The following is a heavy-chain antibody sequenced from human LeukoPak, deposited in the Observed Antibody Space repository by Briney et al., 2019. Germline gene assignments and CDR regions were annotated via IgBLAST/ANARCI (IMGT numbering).Heavy chain of an antibody. CDR1: GFAFSGYW. D-gene: IGHD3-16*01. CDR2: INQDGSET. Sequence: VQPGGSLRLSCAASGFAFSGYWMSWVRQAPGKGLEWVANINQDGSETYYVDSVKGRFTISRDNSYNTVSLQMNSLRDEDTGVYFCAKGLRTGVGPYMGYHYYMDVWGKGATVTVSS. CDR3: AKGLRTGVGPYMGYHYYMDV. J-gene: IGHJ6*03. V-gene: IGHV3-7*03.